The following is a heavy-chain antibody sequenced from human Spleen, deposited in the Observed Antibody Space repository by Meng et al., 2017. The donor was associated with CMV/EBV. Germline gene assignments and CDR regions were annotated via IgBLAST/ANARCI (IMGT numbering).Heavy chain of an antibody. Sequence: GESLKISCAVSGFTFSSHAMHWVRQAPGKGLERVAVISYDGSSKYYADSVKGRFTISRDNSKNTLDLQMNSLGTDDTAVYYCAKDGPVVAGRGMDVWGQGTTVTVSS. CDR2: ISYDGSSK. CDR3: AKDGPVVAGRGMDV. CDR1: GFTFSSHA. J-gene: IGHJ6*02. V-gene: IGHV3-30*04.